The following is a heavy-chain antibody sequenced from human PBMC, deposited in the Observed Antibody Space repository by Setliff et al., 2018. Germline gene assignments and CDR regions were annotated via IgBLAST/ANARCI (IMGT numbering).Heavy chain of an antibody. CDR3: AKDPNGDFFGALDT. V-gene: IGHV3-23*05. Sequence: GSLRLSCAASGFTISGYAMTWVRQVPGKGLEWISSIKDSDYSTYYADSVKGRFTISRDNSKNTLYLQMNGLRAEDSALYYCAKDPNGDFFGALDTWGQGALVTVSS. CDR2: IKDSDYST. J-gene: IGHJ5*02. CDR1: GFTISGYA. D-gene: IGHD4-17*01.